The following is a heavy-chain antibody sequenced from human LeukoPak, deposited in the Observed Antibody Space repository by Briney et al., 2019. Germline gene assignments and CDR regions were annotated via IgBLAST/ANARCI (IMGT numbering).Heavy chain of an antibody. D-gene: IGHD2-15*01. CDR2: ISGSGGST. V-gene: IGHV3-23*01. CDR3: AGLGGAMVVGY. Sequence: QSGGSLRLSCAASGFTFSSYAMSWVRQAPGKGLEWVSAISGSGGSTYYADSVKGRFTISRDNSKNTLYLQMNSLRAEDTAVYYCAGLGGAMVVGYWGQGTLVTVSS. CDR1: GFTFSSYA. J-gene: IGHJ4*02.